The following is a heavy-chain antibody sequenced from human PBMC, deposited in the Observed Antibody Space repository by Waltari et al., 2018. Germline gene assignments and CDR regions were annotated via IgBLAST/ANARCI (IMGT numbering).Heavy chain of an antibody. J-gene: IGHJ6*02. CDR1: GFTFNSYA. V-gene: IGHV3-23*01. Sequence: EVQLLESGGGLVQPGGSLRLSCAASGFTFNSYAMTWVRQAPGKGLQWVSFISGSGGSTYYADSVKGRFTISRDNSQSTLYLQMNNLRAEDTAVFYCAKDINSGYGHYYYYYGMDVWGQGTTVTVSS. CDR2: ISGSGGST. CDR3: AKDINSGYGHYYYYYGMDV. D-gene: IGHD5-12*01.